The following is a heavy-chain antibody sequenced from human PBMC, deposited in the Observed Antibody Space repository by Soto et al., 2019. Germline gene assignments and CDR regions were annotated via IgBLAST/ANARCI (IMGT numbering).Heavy chain of an antibody. CDR1: GFTFSDYW. J-gene: IGHJ4*02. CDR3: ARTTTFDY. D-gene: IGHD1-26*01. CDR2: IKQDGSDL. Sequence: GGSLRLSCAASGFTFSDYWMSWVRQAPGKGLEWVANIKQDGSDLYYVDSVKGRFTISRDNAKNSLYLQMNSRGGEDTALYYCARTTTFDYWGQGTLVTVSS. V-gene: IGHV3-7*01.